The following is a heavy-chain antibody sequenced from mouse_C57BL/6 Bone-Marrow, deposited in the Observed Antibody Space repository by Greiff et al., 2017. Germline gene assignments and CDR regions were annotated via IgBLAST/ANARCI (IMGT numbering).Heavy chain of an antibody. CDR2: IRSKSSNYAT. J-gene: IGHJ1*03. Sequence: EVQLVESGGGLVQPKGSLKLSCAASGFTFNTYAMHWVRQAPGKGLEWVARIRSKSSNYATYYADSVKDRFTISRDDSQSMLYLQMNNLKTEDTAMYYCGRDPNYGSSNWYFDVWGTGTTVTVSS. CDR1: GFTFNTYA. D-gene: IGHD1-1*01. CDR3: GRDPNYGSSNWYFDV. V-gene: IGHV10-3*01.